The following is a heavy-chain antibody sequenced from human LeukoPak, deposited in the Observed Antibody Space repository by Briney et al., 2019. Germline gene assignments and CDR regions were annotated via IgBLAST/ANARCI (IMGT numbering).Heavy chain of an antibody. Sequence: GGSLRLSCAASGFTFSSYAITWVRQAPGKGLEWVSAVSSNGAKTYYADSVKGRSTISRDNSKNTVYLQVNSLRAEDTAVYYCAKSPYDHWGQGTLVTVSS. CDR2: VSSNGAKT. CDR3: AKSPYDH. CDR1: GFTFSSYA. J-gene: IGHJ4*02. V-gene: IGHV3-23*01.